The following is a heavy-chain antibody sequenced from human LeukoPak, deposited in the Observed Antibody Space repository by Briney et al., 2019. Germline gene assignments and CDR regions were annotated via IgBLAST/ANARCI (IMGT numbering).Heavy chain of an antibody. CDR1: GFTFSSYS. J-gene: IGHJ4*02. V-gene: IGHV3-21*01. D-gene: IGHD3-10*01. CDR3: ASGIYYASVHTWSPV. CDR2: ISRSNSYI. Sequence: GGSLRLSCAASGFTFSSYSMNWVRQAPGKGLEWVSSISRSNSYIYYTDAVKGRFTISRDDARNSLDLQMNSLRPEDTAVYYCASGIYYASVHTWSPVWGQGTLVTVSS.